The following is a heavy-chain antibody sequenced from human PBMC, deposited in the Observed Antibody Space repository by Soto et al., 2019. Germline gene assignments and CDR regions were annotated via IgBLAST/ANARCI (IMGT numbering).Heavy chain of an antibody. CDR1: GGSISSGDYA. J-gene: IGHJ4*02. CDR3: ARAYYDSSGPHFDY. CDR2: IYYSGST. Sequence: TLSLTCTVSGGSISSGDYAWSWIRQPPGKGLEWIGYIYYSGSTYYNPSLKSRVTISVDTSKNQFYLKLSSVTAADTAVYYCARAYYDSSGPHFDYWGQGTLGTVS. D-gene: IGHD3-22*01. V-gene: IGHV4-30-4*01.